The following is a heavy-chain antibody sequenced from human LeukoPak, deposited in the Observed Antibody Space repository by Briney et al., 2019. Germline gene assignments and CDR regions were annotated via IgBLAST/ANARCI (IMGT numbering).Heavy chain of an antibody. D-gene: IGHD2-21*02. CDR2: INPNSGGT. CDR3: ARALEGDSPWDYYYYGMDV. J-gene: IGHJ6*02. Sequence: ASVKVSCKASGYTFTGYYMHWVRQAPRQGLEWMGWINPNSGGTNYTQKFQGWVTMTRDTSISTDYMELSRMRSDDTDVYYCARALEGDSPWDYYYYGMDVWGQGTTVTVSS. V-gene: IGHV1-2*04. CDR1: GYTFTGYY.